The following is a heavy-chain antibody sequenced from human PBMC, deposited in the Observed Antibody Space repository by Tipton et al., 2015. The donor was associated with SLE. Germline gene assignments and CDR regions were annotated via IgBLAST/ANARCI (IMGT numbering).Heavy chain of an antibody. CDR1: EYSFTDYW. Sequence: QSGPEVKKPGESLKISCKGSEYSFTDYWIGWVRQMPGKGLEWMGIIYPGDSDTRYSPSFQGQVTISVDKAITTAYLQWSSLKASDSAIYYCARLGSRIRTTTRYVDPWGQGTLVTVSS. J-gene: IGHJ5*02. CDR3: ARLGSRIRTTTRYVDP. V-gene: IGHV5-51*01. D-gene: IGHD2-2*01. CDR2: IYPGDSDT.